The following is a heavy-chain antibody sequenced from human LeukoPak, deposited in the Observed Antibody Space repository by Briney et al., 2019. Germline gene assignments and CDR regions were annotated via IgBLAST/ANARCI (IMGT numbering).Heavy chain of an antibody. CDR2: INHSGST. D-gene: IGHD5-24*01. J-gene: IGHJ4*02. Sequence: PSETLSLTCAVYGGSFSGYYWSWIRQPPGKGLEWIGVINHSGSTNYNPSLKSRVTISVDTSKNQFSLKLSSVTAADTAVYYCARGRTGYNNPFVDYWGQGTLVTVSS. V-gene: IGHV4-34*01. CDR3: ARGRTGYNNPFVDY. CDR1: GGSFSGYY.